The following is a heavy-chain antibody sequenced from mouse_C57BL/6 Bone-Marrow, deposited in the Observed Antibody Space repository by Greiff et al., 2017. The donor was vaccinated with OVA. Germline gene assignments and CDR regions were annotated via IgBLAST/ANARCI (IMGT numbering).Heavy chain of an antibody. CDR1: GYTFTDYN. CDR3: ARMGISNYVDWYFDV. J-gene: IGHJ1*03. V-gene: IGHV1-18*01. CDR2: INPNNGGT. Sequence: EVQLQESGPELVKPGASVKITCKASGYTFTDYNMDWVKQSHGKSLEWIGDINPNNGGTIYNQKFKGKATLTVDKSSSTAYMELRSLTSEDTAVYYCARMGISNYVDWYFDVWGTGTTVTVSS. D-gene: IGHD2-5*01.